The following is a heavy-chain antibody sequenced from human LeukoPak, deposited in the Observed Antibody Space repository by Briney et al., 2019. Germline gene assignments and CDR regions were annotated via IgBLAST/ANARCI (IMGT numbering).Heavy chain of an antibody. CDR3: AFTPPANYYGSGRAFDI. D-gene: IGHD3-10*01. J-gene: IGHJ3*02. V-gene: IGHV4-59*12. CDR1: GGSISSYY. Sequence: SETLSLTCTVSGGSISSYYWSWIRQPPGKGLEWIGYIYYSGSTNYNPSLKRRVTISVDTSKNQFSLKLSSVTAADTAVYYCAFTPPANYYGSGRAFDIWGQGTMVTVSS. CDR2: IYYSGST.